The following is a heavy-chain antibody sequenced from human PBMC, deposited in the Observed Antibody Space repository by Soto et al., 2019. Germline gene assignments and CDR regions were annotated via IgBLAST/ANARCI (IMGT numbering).Heavy chain of an antibody. CDR1: GGTFSSYA. J-gene: IGHJ5*02. CDR2: IIPIFGTA. V-gene: IGHV1-69*13. D-gene: IGHD1-26*01. Sequence: GASVKVSCKASGGTFSSYAISWVRQAPGQGLEWMGGIIPIFGTANYAQKFQGRVTITADESTSTAYMELSSLRSEDTAVYYCARDLTPVAGAPLSGSYRSWFDPWGQGTLVTVSS. CDR3: ARDLTPVAGAPLSGSYRSWFDP.